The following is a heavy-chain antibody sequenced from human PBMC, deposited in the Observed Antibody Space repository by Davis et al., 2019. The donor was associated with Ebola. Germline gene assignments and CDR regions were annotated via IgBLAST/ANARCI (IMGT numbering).Heavy chain of an antibody. V-gene: IGHV3-53*01. D-gene: IGHD6-25*01. Sequence: ESLMISCAASGFTVRSNYMSWLRRPPGEGLEWVSVIYSGGSTYYADSVKGRFTISRDNSKNTLYLQMNSLRGEATAVYYCARRLSGWGQGTLVTVSS. CDR2: IYSGGST. CDR1: GFTVRSNY. CDR3: ARRLSG. J-gene: IGHJ1*01.